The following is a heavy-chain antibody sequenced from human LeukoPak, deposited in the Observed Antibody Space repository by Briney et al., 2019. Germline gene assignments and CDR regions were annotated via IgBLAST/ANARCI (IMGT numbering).Heavy chain of an antibody. J-gene: IGHJ6*03. CDR1: GGSVSSGDYS. Sequence: SETLSLTCTVSGGSVSSGDYSWTWIRQPPGQGLEWIGYIYYSGNTYYNPSLKSRLTMSVDMSKNQFSLNLSSVTAADTAVYYCARSNGYYDFWSGSYDNFSYYMAVWGKGTTVTVSS. V-gene: IGHV4-30-4*07. D-gene: IGHD3-3*01. CDR3: ARSNGYYDFWSGSYDNFSYYMAV. CDR2: IYYSGNT.